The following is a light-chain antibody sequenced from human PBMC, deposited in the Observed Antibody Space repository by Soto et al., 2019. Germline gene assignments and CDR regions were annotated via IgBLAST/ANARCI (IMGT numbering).Light chain of an antibody. CDR3: QQYKSWPPAYT. V-gene: IGKV3-15*01. CDR2: GAS. J-gene: IGKJ2*01. Sequence: IVMTQSPATLSVSPGESATLSCRASQSVSSNLAWYQQKPGQTPRLLIHGASTRATGIPARFSGSGSGTELTLTISSLQPEDFAVYYCQQYKSWPPAYTFGQGTKLEIK. CDR1: QSVSSN.